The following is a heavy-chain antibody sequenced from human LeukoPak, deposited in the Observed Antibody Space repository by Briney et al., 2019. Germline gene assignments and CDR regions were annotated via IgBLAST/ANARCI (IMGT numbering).Heavy chain of an antibody. V-gene: IGHV4-4*07. J-gene: IGHJ6*02. D-gene: IGHD4-23*01. CDR1: AGSITGYY. Sequence: SETLSLTCTVSAGSITGYYWTWIRQPAGKGLEWIGRISDSGRTYYNPSLESRVTISLDTSNNQFSLKVTSVTAADTAVYYCARDYGGNSERLYYYYGMDVWGQGTTVTVSS. CDR3: ARDYGGNSERLYYYYGMDV. CDR2: ISDSGRT.